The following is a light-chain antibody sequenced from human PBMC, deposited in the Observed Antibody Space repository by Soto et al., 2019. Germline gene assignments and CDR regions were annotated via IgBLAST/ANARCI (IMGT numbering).Light chain of an antibody. CDR3: QQYHSYQLT. CDR2: AAS. J-gene: IGKJ4*01. Sequence: DIQMTQSPSSLSASVGDTVTITCRASQDIKNYLAWFQQKPGKAPKSLIFAASSLQSGVPSKFIGTGSGTDFTLTISSLQDEDVEPYFCQQYHSYQLTLGGGTKADIK. V-gene: IGKV1-16*02. CDR1: QDIKNY.